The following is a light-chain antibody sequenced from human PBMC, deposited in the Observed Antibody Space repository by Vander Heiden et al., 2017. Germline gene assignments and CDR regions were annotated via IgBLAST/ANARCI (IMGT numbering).Light chain of an antibody. CDR2: WAS. CDR1: QSVLYSSNNKNY. Sequence: DIVMTQSPDSLAVSLGERATINCKSSQSVLYSSNNKNYLAWYQQKLGQPPKLLIYWASTRFSRVPDRFSGSGSRTDFTLTISSLQAEDVAVYYCQQEDSTPLTFGGGTKVEIK. V-gene: IGKV4-1*01. CDR3: QQEDSTPLT. J-gene: IGKJ4*01.